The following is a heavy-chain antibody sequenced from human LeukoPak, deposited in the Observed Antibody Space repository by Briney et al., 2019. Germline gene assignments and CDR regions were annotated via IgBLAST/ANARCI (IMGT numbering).Heavy chain of an antibody. V-gene: IGHV3-21*01. CDR1: GFTFRSYS. J-gene: IGHJ6*03. D-gene: IGHD2-2*01. Sequence: GGSLRLSCAASGFTFRSYSMNWVRQAPGKGLEWVSSISSSSSYIYYADSVKGRFTISRDNAKNSLYLQMNSLRAEDTAVYYCARHGVVSVVPAATRYYYYYMDVWGKGTTVTVSS. CDR2: ISSSSSYI. CDR3: ARHGVVSVVPAATRYYYYYMDV.